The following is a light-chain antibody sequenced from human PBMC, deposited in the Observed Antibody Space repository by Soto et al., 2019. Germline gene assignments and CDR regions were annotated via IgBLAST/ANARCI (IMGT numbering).Light chain of an antibody. J-gene: IGKJ4*01. CDR1: QSVSSSY. CDR3: QRYGSSPLT. Sequence: EIVLTQSPGTLSLSPGERATLSCRASQSVSSSYLAWYQQKPGQAPRLLIYAASSRDTGIPDRFRGSGSETDFTLTNTRLEPEAFAVYYCQRYGSSPLTFGGGTKVEIK. CDR2: AAS. V-gene: IGKV3-20*01.